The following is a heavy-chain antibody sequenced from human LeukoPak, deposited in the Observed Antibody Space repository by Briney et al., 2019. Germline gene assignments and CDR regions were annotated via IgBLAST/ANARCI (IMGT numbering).Heavy chain of an antibody. V-gene: IGHV4-34*01. J-gene: IGHJ3*02. Sequence: SETLSLTCAVYGGSFSGYYWSWIRQPPGKGLEWIGEINHSGSTNYNPSLKSRVTISVDTSKNQFSLKLSSVTAADTAVYYCARHAQWLVQRAFDIWGQGTMVTVSS. CDR3: ARHAQWLVQRAFDI. CDR2: INHSGST. CDR1: GGSFSGYY. D-gene: IGHD6-19*01.